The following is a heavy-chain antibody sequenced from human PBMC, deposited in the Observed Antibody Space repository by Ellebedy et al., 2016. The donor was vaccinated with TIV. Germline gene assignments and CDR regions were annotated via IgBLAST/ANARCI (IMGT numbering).Heavy chain of an antibody. D-gene: IGHD4/OR15-4a*01. CDR1: GGTFNTYT. CDR2: IIPIFGTP. J-gene: IGHJ3*02. V-gene: IGHV1-69*13. CDR3: ARGRVLDPFDI. Sequence: AASVKVSCKTSGGTFNTYTVSWVRQAPGRGLEWMGGIIPIFGTPDYARRFQGRVSISADESTSTAFMELSSLTSEDSAVYYCARGRVLDPFDIWGQGTMVIVSA.